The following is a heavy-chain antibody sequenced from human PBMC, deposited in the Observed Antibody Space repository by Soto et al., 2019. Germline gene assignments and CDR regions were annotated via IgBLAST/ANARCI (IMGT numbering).Heavy chain of an antibody. V-gene: IGHV1-69*13. Sequence: GASVKACCKAPGGAFSSYAISWLRQSPEQGLEWMGGIIPIFGTANYAQKFQGRVTITADESTSTAYMELSSLRSEDTAVYYCATSPGDSGYDLGPLDYWGQGILVTSPQ. CDR1: GGAFSSYA. D-gene: IGHD5-12*01. CDR3: ATSPGDSGYDLGPLDY. J-gene: IGHJ4*02. CDR2: IIPIFGTA.